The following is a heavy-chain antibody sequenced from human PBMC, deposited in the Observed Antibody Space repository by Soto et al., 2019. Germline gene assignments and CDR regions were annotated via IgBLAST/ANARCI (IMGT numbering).Heavy chain of an antibody. V-gene: IGHV4-31*03. Sequence: QVQLQESGPGLVKPSQTLSLTCTVSGGSISSGGYSWTWIRQHPGKGLEWIGYIHYSGSTDYNPSLQSRITISADTTKNQFSLKLNSVTAADTAVYYCARERELSSYGYVGWFDPWGQGILVTVSS. CDR3: ARERELSSYGYVGWFDP. D-gene: IGHD3-16*02. J-gene: IGHJ5*02. CDR2: IHYSGST. CDR1: GGSISSGGYS.